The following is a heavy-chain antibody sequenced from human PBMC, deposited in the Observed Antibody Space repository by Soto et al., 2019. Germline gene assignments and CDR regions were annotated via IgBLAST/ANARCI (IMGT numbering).Heavy chain of an antibody. CDR2: IYYSGST. CDR3: ARTSQVPYDFWSGAYYYYMDV. J-gene: IGHJ6*03. V-gene: IGHV4-59*08. CDR1: GGSISSYY. Sequence: SETLSLTCTVSGGSISSYYWSWIRQPPGKGLEWIGYIYYSGSTNYNPSLKSRVTISVDTSKNQFSLKLSSVTAADTAVYYCARTSQVPYDFWSGAYYYYMDVWGKGTTVTVSS. D-gene: IGHD3-3*01.